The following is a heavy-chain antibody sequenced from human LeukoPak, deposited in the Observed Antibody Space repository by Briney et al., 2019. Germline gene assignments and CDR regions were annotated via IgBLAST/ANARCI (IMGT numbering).Heavy chain of an antibody. V-gene: IGHV5-51*01. J-gene: IGHJ3*02. D-gene: IGHD3-9*01. CDR2: IYPGDSDT. CDR1: GYSFTSYW. CDR3: ARLQSPLRYFDWLPDGAFDI. Sequence: GESLKISCKGSGYSFTSYWISWVRQMPGKGLEWWGIIYPGDSDTRYSPSFQGQVTISADKSISTAYLQWSSLKPSDTAMYYCARLQSPLRYFDWLPDGAFDIWGQGTMVTVSS.